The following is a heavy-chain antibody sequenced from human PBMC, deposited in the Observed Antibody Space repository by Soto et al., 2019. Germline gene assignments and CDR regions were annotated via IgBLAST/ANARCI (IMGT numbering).Heavy chain of an antibody. CDR1: GYTFTSYD. CDR2: MNPNSGNT. V-gene: IGHV1-8*01. J-gene: IGHJ5*02. CDR3: ARRRNYDFWSGYYTWFDP. Sequence: QVQLVQSVAEVKKPGASVKVSCKATGYTFTSYDINWVRQATGQGLEWMGWMNPNSGNTGYAQKFQGRVTMTRNTSISTAYMELSSLRSEDTAVYYCARRRNYDFWSGYYTWFDPWGQGTLVTVSS. D-gene: IGHD3-3*01.